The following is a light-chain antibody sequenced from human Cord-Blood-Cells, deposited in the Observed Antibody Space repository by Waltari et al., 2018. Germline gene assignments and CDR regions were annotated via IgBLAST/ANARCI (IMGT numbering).Light chain of an antibody. CDR3: SSYTSSSTLV. Sequence: QSALTQPASVSGSPGQSITISCTGTSSDVGGYNYVSWYQQHPGKAPKLMIYDVSKRPSGVSNRCSGSKSGNTASLTIAGLQAEDEAYYYCSSYTSSSTLVFGGGTKLTVL. J-gene: IGLJ3*02. CDR2: DVS. CDR1: SSDVGGYNY. V-gene: IGLV2-14*01.